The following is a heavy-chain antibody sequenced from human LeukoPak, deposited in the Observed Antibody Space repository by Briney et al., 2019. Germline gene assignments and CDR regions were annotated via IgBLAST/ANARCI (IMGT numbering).Heavy chain of an antibody. CDR1: GFTFSSYS. CDR3: ARDYLFYGSGPPGYYFDY. V-gene: IGHV3-21*01. J-gene: IGHJ4*02. D-gene: IGHD6-19*01. Sequence: KPGGSLRLXCAASGFTFSSYSMKWVRQAPGKGLESVSSISSSSSYIYYADSVKGRFTISRDNAKNSLYLQMNSLRAEDTAVYYCARDYLFYGSGPPGYYFDYWGQGTLVTVSS. CDR2: ISSSSSYI.